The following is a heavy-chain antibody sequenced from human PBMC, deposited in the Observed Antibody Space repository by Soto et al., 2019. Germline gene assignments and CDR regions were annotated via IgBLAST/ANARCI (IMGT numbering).Heavy chain of an antibody. CDR3: ACRDSNYAYSH. V-gene: IGHV3-23*01. CDR2: ISGSGDST. D-gene: IGHD3-16*01. CDR1: GFTFSSYA. J-gene: IGHJ4*02. Sequence: PGGSLRLSCAASGFTFSSYAMSWVRQAPGKGLECVSAISGSGDSTYYADSVKGRFTISRDNSKNILYLQMSSLRAEDTAVYYCACRDSNYAYSHWGQGTLVTVSS.